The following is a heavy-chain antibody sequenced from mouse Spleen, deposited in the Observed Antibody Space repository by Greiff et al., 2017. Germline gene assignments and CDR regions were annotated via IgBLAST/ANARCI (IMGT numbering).Heavy chain of an antibody. Sequence: EVQVVESGGGLVQPGGSRKLSCAASGFTFSSFGMHWVRQAPEKGLEWVAYISSGSSTIYYADTVKGRFTISRDNPKNTLFLQMTSLRSEDTAMYYCARDGYYGAMDYWGQGTSVTVSS. CDR2: ISSGSSTI. V-gene: IGHV5-17*02. CDR1: GFTFSSFG. J-gene: IGHJ4*01. D-gene: IGHD2-3*01. CDR3: ARDGYYGAMDY.